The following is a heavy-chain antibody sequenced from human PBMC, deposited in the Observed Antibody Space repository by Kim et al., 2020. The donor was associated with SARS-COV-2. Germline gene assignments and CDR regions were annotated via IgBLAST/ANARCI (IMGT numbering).Heavy chain of an antibody. D-gene: IGHD1-26*01. Sequence: GGSLRLSCAASGFTFSSYSMNWVRQAPGKGLEWVSSISSSSSYIYYADSVKGRFTISRDNAKNSLYLQMNSLRAEDTAVYYCARDAWELLPSFVQYYYYGMDVWGQGTTVTVSS. V-gene: IGHV3-21*01. CDR2: ISSSSSYI. CDR3: ARDAWELLPSFVQYYYYGMDV. J-gene: IGHJ6*02. CDR1: GFTFSSYS.